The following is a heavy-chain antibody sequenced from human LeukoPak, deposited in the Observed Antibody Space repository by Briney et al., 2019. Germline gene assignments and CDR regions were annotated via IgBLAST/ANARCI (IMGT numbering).Heavy chain of an antibody. CDR2: INPSGGST. J-gene: IGHJ4*02. CDR1: GYTFTSYY. V-gene: IGHV1-46*01. D-gene: IGHD2-21*02. Sequence: ASVKVSCKASGYTFTSYYMHWVRQAPGQGLEWMGIINPSGGSTSYAQKFQGRVAMTRDMSTSTVYMEPSSLRSEDTAVYYCARGIGDRFRLQHVIDYWGQGTLVTVSS. CDR3: ARGIGDRFRLQHVIDY.